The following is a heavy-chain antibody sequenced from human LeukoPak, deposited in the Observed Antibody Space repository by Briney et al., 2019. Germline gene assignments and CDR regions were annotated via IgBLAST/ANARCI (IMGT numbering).Heavy chain of an antibody. J-gene: IGHJ4*02. D-gene: IGHD3-22*01. Sequence: WVRQPPGKGLEGIGSIYYSGSTYYNPSLKSRVTISVDTSKNQFSLKLSSVTAADTAVYYCASQGAYYYDSSGYHDRFDYWGQGPLVTVSS. CDR3: ASQGAYYYDSSGYHDRFDY. V-gene: IGHV4-39*01. CDR2: IYYSGST.